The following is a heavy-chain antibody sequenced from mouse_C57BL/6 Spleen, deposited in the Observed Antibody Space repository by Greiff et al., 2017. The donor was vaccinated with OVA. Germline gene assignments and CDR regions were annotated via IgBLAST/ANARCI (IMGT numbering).Heavy chain of an antibody. CDR3: ARSISGSYFDY. CDR1: GFTFTDYY. CDR2: IRNKANGYTT. J-gene: IGHJ2*01. V-gene: IGHV7-3*01. Sequence: EVKVEESGGGLVQPGGSLSLSCAASGFTFTDYYMSWVRQPPGKALEWLGFIRNKANGYTTEYSASVKGRFTISRDNSQSILYPQMNALRAEDSATYYCARSISGSYFDYWGQGTTLTVSS.